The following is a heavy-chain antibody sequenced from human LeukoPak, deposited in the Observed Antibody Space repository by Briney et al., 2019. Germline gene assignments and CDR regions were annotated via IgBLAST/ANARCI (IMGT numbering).Heavy chain of an antibody. D-gene: IGHD3-22*01. CDR2: VYYDGNT. Sequence: SETLSLTCTVSGGSISSSLYYWGWFRRPPGKGLEWIGNVYYDGNTYRNPPLRSRVTLSVDTSKNQFSLKLRSVTAVDTAVYYCAREDYYDSSPDAFDIWGQGTMVAVSS. CDR1: GGSISSSLYY. J-gene: IGHJ3*02. V-gene: IGHV4-39*07. CDR3: AREDYYDSSPDAFDI.